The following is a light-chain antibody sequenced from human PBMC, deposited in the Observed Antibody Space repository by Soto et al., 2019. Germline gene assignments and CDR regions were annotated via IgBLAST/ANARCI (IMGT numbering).Light chain of an antibody. Sequence: EIVMTQSPATLSVSPGERATLSCRASQSVSSNLAWYQQKPGQAPRLLIYGASTRATGIPARFSGSGSGTEFTLPISSLQSEDFAVYYCQQNNNWLPYTFGQETKLQIK. V-gene: IGKV3-15*01. J-gene: IGKJ2*01. CDR3: QQNNNWLPYT. CDR1: QSVSSN. CDR2: GAS.